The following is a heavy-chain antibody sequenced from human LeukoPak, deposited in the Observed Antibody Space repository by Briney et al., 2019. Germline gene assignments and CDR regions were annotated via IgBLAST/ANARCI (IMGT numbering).Heavy chain of an antibody. Sequence: ASVKVSCKASGYTFTGYYIHWVRQAPGQGLEWMGWINPNSGDTTSAQRFQGRVTMTRDTSLNTAYMELSRLTSDDTAVYYCARVPGYSSDRRSLSWFDPWGQGSLVTVSS. D-gene: IGHD6-19*01. V-gene: IGHV1-2*02. CDR2: INPNSGDT. J-gene: IGHJ5*02. CDR1: GYTFTGYY. CDR3: ARVPGYSSDRRSLSWFDP.